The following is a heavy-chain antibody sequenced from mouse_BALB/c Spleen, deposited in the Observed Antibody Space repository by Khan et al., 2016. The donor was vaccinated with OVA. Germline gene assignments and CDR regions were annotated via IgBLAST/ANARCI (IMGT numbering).Heavy chain of an antibody. V-gene: IGHV3-2*02. D-gene: IGHD1-1*01. CDR1: GYSITSDYA. CDR2: IGSSGRP. J-gene: IGHJ2*01. Sequence: EVQLQESGPGLLKPSQSLSLTCTVTGYSITSDYAWNWIRQFPGNKLEWLAYIGSSGRPTYNQSLRSRISISRDTSKNQFFLQLTSVTTVETATYYCASGTVLPRYTDYFDYWGQGTTRTVSA. CDR3: ASGTVLPRYTDYFDY.